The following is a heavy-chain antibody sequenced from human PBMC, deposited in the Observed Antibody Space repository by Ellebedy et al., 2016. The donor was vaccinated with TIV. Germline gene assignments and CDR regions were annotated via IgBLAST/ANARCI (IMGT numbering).Heavy chain of an antibody. CDR2: ISYDGGDT. CDR3: ARDRGSSWYLGFDP. J-gene: IGHJ5*02. V-gene: IGHV3-30*04. CDR1: GFTFRTYS. D-gene: IGHD6-13*01. Sequence: GESLKISCAASGFTFRTYSMHWVRQAPGKGLDWVAVISYDGGDTLYADSVKGRFTISRDNSKNTLNLQMNSLRAEDTAVYYCARDRGSSWYLGFDPWGQGTLVTVSS.